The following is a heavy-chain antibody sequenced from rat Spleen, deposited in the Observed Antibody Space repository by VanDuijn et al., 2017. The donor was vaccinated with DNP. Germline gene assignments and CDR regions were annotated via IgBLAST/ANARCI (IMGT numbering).Heavy chain of an antibody. D-gene: IGHD1-12*01. J-gene: IGHJ4*01. CDR1: GFSITRSYR. CDR3: ARHRTIMPYYYAMDA. CDR2: INSAGST. V-gene: IGHV3-3*01. Sequence: EVQLQESGPGLVKPSQSLSLTCSVTGFSITRSYRWNWIRKFPGSKLEWMGYINSAGSTNYNPSLKSRISITRDTSKNQFFLQVNSVTTEDTATYYCARHRTIMPYYYAMDAWGQGASVTVSS.